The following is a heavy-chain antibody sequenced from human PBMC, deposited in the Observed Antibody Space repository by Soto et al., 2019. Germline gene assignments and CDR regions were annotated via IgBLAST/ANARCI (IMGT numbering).Heavy chain of an antibody. Sequence: QVQLVQSGAEVQKPGSSVKVSCKASGGTFSSYAISWVRQAPGQGLEWMGGIIPIFGTANYAQKFQGRVTITADESTSTAYMELSSLRSEDTAMYYCARSLGIAVAGSPYYFDYWGQGTLVTVSS. CDR3: ARSLGIAVAGSPYYFDY. CDR1: GGTFSSYA. V-gene: IGHV1-69*01. CDR2: IIPIFGTA. D-gene: IGHD6-19*01. J-gene: IGHJ4*02.